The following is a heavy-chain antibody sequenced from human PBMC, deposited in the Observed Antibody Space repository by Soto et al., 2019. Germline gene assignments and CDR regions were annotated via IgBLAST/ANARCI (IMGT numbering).Heavy chain of an antibody. CDR2: TSNSGRTI. D-gene: IGHD3-10*01. V-gene: IGHV3-11*01. Sequence: QVQLVESGGGLVKPGGSLRLSCAASGFTFSDYYMSWIRQAPGKGLEWVTYTSNSGRTIYYADSVQGRFTVSRDNAKNTLYLQMTGLRAEDTAVYYCETGGAWVGKLFPFGQGALVTVSS. CDR3: ETGGAWVGKLFP. J-gene: IGHJ5*02. CDR1: GFTFSDYY.